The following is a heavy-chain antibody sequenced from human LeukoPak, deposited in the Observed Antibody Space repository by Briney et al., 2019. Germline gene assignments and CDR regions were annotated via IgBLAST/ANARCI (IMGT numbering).Heavy chain of an antibody. V-gene: IGHV3-21*01. J-gene: IGHJ4*02. Sequence: GGSLRLSRAASGFTFSSYSMNWVRQAPGKGLEWVSSISSSSSYIYYADSVKGRFTISRDNAKNSLYLQMNSLRAEDTAVYYCARDSTYSGSSDYWGQGTLVTVSS. D-gene: IGHD1-26*01. CDR2: ISSSSSYI. CDR3: ARDSTYSGSSDY. CDR1: GFTFSSYS.